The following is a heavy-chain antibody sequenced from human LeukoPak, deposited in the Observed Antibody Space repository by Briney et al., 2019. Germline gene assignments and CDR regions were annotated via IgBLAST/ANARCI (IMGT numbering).Heavy chain of an antibody. Sequence: PSETLSLTCTVSGGSISSYYWSWIRQPPGEGLEWIGYIYYSGSTNYNPSLKSRVTISVDTSKNQFSLKLSSVTAADTAVYYCAGLYSGYDYVDYWGQGTLVTVSS. V-gene: IGHV4-59*01. CDR3: AGLYSGYDYVDY. CDR2: IYYSGST. J-gene: IGHJ4*02. D-gene: IGHD5-12*01. CDR1: GGSISSYY.